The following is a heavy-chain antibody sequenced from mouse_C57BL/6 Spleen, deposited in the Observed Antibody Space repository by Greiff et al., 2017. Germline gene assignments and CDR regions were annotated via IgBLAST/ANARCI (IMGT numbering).Heavy chain of an antibody. V-gene: IGHV1-19*01. CDR1: GYTFTDYY. CDR2: INPYNGGT. Sequence: EVKLQQSGPVLVKPGASVKMSCKASGYTFTDYYMNWVKQSHGKSLEWIGVINPYNGGTSYNQKFKGKATLTVDKSSSTAYMELNSLTSEDSAVYYCAREGYFYAMDYWGQGTSVTVSS. D-gene: IGHD3-1*01. J-gene: IGHJ4*01. CDR3: AREGYFYAMDY.